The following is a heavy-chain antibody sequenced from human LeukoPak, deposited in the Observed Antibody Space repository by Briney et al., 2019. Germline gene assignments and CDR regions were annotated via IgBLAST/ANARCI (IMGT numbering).Heavy chain of an antibody. CDR3: ARGNYDSRCFDS. V-gene: IGHV3-33*03. Sequence: GGSLRLSCAASGFRFSTYGMHWVRQSPGEGLEWVAVIYYDGNQKYYGDSVKGRFTVSRDNAKNSLYLQVNCLRVEDTAVYYCARGNYDSRCFDSWGQGTLVTVSS. CDR1: GFRFSTYG. D-gene: IGHD3-22*01. J-gene: IGHJ4*02. CDR2: IYYDGNQK.